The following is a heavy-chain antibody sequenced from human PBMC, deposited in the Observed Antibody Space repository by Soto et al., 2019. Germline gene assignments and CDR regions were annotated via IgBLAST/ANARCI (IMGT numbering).Heavy chain of an antibody. D-gene: IGHD3-22*01. J-gene: IGHJ6*02. V-gene: IGHV4-30-2*01. CDR1: GGSIGRGGYS. CDR2: IYHSGST. CDR3: EDSGYYHNSGMDV. Sequence: PSDTLSLTCAVSGGSIGRGGYSWSWIRHPPGKGLEWIGYIYHSGSTYYNPSLKSRVTISVDRSKNQFSLKLSSVTAAATAVYYCEDSGYYHNSGMDVWGQGTTVTVSS.